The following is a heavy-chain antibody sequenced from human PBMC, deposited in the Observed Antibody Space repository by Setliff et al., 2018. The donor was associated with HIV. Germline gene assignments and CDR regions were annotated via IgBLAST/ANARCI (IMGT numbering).Heavy chain of an antibody. J-gene: IGHJ3*01. CDR1: GFAFVDFA. V-gene: IGHV3-20*04. CDR3: ARHWGGDLGHAFEG. D-gene: IGHD3-16*01. CDR2: INWNGGRT. Sequence: PGGSLRLSCAASGFAFVDFAMTWVRQRPGKGLEWVSYINWNGGRTDFADSVKGRFTISRDNVERYVFLEMNNLRPEDTALYYCARHWGGDLGHAFEGWGQGTMVTVSS.